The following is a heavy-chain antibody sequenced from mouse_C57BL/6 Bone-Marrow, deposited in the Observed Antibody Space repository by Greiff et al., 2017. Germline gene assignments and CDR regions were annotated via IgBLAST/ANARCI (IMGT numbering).Heavy chain of an antibody. CDR1: GFTFSNYW. D-gene: IGHD3-1*01. CDR2: IRLKSDNYAT. Sequence: EVKVEESGGGLVQPGGSMKLSCVASGFTFSNYWMNWVRQSPEKGLAWVAQIRLKSDNYATHYAESVKGRFTISRDDSKSSVYLQMNNLRAEDTGIYYCTGSSYYFDYWGQGTTLTVSS. J-gene: IGHJ2*01. V-gene: IGHV6-3*01. CDR3: TGSSYYFDY.